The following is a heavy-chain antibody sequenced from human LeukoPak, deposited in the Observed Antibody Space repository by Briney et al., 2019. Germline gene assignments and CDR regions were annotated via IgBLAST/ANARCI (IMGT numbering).Heavy chain of an antibody. CDR1: GFTVSGNY. Sequence: GGSLRLSCAASGFTVSGNYMTWVRQAPGKGLEWVSIMYSGAGTYYADSVKGRFTISRDNSKNTLYLQMNSLRAEDTAVYYCARGDSGRWNYKRGFDFWAQGTLVTVSS. V-gene: IGHV3-53*01. J-gene: IGHJ5*01. D-gene: IGHD1-26*01. CDR3: ARGDSGRWNYKRGFDF. CDR2: MYSGAGT.